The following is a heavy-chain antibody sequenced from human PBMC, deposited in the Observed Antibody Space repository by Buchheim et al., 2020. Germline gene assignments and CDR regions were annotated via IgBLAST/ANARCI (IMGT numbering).Heavy chain of an antibody. CDR2: IIPILGIA. CDR1: GGTFSSYA. V-gene: IGHV1-69*04. Sequence: QVQLVQSGAEVKKPGSSVKVSCKASGGTFSSYAISWVRQAPGQGLEWMGRIIPILGIANYAQKFQGRVTTTADKSTSTAYLELGSLRTEDTAVYYCAGMGGVDMITFGAGYYYGMDVWGQGTT. J-gene: IGHJ6*02. D-gene: IGHD3-16*01. CDR3: AGMGGVDMITFGAGYYYGMDV.